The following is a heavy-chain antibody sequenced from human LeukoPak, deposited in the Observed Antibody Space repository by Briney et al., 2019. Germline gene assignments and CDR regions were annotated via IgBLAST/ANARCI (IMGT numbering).Heavy chain of an antibody. CDR3: ARDPNDCSSTSCPERYGMDV. Sequence: PGGSLRLSCAASGFTFSSYWMHWVRQAPGKGLMWVSRINSDGSSTSYADSVKGRFTISRDNAKNSLYLQMNSLRAEDTAVYYCARDPNDCSSTSCPERYGMDVWGQGTTVTVSS. CDR2: INSDGSST. D-gene: IGHD2-2*01. CDR1: GFTFSSYW. V-gene: IGHV3-74*01. J-gene: IGHJ6*02.